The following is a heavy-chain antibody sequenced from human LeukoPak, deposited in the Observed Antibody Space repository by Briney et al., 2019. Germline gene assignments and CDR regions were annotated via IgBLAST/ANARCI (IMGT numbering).Heavy chain of an antibody. CDR3: AKDLGYCSSASCFEDGY. Sequence: GGSLRLSCAASGFTFSNYGMHWVRQAPGKGLEWVAVISYDGSNKYYADSVKGRFTISRDNSKNTLYLQMNSLRAEDTAVYYCAKDLGYCSSASCFEDGYWGQGTLVTVSS. V-gene: IGHV3-30*18. CDR1: GFTFSNYG. CDR2: ISYDGSNK. J-gene: IGHJ4*02. D-gene: IGHD2-2*01.